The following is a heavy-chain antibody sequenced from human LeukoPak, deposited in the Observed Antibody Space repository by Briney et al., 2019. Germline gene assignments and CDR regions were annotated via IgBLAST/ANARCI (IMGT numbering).Heavy chain of an antibody. V-gene: IGHV1-2*02. CDR3: AREYSSSSGRLYDY. Sequence: ASVTVSCKASGYTFTGYYMHWVRQAPGQGLEWMGWIAPNSGGTNYAQKFQGRVTMTRDTSINTAYMELSRLTSDDTAVYYCAREYSSSSGRLYDYWDLGTLVAVSS. CDR2: IAPNSGGT. D-gene: IGHD6-6*01. CDR1: GYTFTGYY. J-gene: IGHJ4*02.